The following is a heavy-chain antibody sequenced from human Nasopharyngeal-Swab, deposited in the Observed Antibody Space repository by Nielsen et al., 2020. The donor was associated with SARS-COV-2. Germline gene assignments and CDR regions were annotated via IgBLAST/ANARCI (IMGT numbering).Heavy chain of an antibody. CDR3: ASARIPVPDAFDI. J-gene: IGHJ3*02. CDR1: GYTFKSFA. CDR2: ISAYNGNT. D-gene: IGHD2-15*01. V-gene: IGHV1-18*01. Sequence: ASVKVSCKASGYTFKSFAVNWVRQAPGQGLEWMGWISAYNGNTNYAQKLQGRVTMTTDTSTSTAYMELRSLISDDTAVYYCASARIPVPDAFDIWGQGTMVTVSS.